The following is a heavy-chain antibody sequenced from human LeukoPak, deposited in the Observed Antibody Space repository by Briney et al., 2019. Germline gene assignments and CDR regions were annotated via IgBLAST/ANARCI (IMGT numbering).Heavy chain of an antibody. Sequence: SETLSLTCTVSGGSLTGYFWSWIRQPPGKGLEWLGYVFYSGNTRYNPSLESRVTTSADTSKNQFSLRLTSVTAADTAVYYCARQGTITYAHFDYWSQGTLVTVSS. CDR1: GGSLTGYF. V-gene: IGHV4-59*08. D-gene: IGHD2-2*01. CDR3: ARQGTITYAHFDY. J-gene: IGHJ4*02. CDR2: VFYSGNT.